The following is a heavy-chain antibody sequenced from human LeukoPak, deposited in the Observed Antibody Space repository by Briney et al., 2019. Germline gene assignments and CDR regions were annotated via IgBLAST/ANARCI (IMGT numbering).Heavy chain of an antibody. CDR2: INHSGST. D-gene: IGHD2-21*02. CDR1: SGSFSGYY. J-gene: IGHJ6*03. CDR3: ARGPVVVTDYYDSYYYMDV. Sequence: PSETLSLTCAVYSGSFSGYYWSWIRQPPGKGLEWIVEINHSGSTNYNPSLKSRVTISLDTSKNQFSLKLNSVTAADTAVYFCARGPVVVTDYYDSYYYMDVWGKGTTVTVSS. V-gene: IGHV4-34*01.